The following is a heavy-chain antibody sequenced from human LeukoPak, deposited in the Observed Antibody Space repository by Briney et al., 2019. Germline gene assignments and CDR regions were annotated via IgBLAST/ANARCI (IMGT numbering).Heavy chain of an antibody. CDR1: GGSISSSTYY. V-gene: IGHV4-39*01. CDR2: IYYSGST. CDR3: ARWLVVGDSWFDP. J-gene: IGHJ5*02. D-gene: IGHD6-19*01. Sequence: SETLSLTCTVSGGSISSSTYYWGWIRQPPGKGLEWIGSIYYSGSTYYNPSLKSRVTISVDTSKNQFSLKLSSVTAADTAVYYCARWLVVGDSWFDPWGQGTLVTVSS.